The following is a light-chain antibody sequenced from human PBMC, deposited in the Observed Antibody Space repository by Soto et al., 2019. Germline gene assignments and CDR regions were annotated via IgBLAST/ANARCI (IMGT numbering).Light chain of an antibody. CDR1: SSDVGGYNY. CDR2: DVS. V-gene: IGLV2-14*01. CDR3: SSYTSSRTLV. J-gene: IGLJ1*01. Sequence: QSALTQPASVSGSPGQSITISCTGTSSDVGGYNYVSWYQQHPGKAPKLVIYDVSDRPSGVSNRFSGSKSGNTASLTISGLQAEDEADYYCSSYTSSRTLVFGTGTKLTVL.